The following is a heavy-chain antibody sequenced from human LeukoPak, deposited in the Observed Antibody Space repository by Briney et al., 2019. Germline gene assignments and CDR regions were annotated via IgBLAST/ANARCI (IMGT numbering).Heavy chain of an antibody. CDR2: VNPQGST. Sequence: PSETLSLTCGVSGGSISNTDWWTWVRQPPGKGLEWIGEVNPQGSTNYNPSLKSRVAISVDKSENHISLKLTSVTAADTAVYYCARLNCSGGSCYELRNWFDPWGQGTLVTVSS. CDR3: ARLNCSGGSCYELRNWFDP. J-gene: IGHJ5*02. V-gene: IGHV4-4*02. CDR1: GGSISNTDW. D-gene: IGHD2-15*01.